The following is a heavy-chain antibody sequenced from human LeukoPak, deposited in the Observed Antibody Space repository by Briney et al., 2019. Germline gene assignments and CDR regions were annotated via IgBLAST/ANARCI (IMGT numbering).Heavy chain of an antibody. Sequence: ASVKDSCKASGYTFTGYYMHWVRQAAGQGLEWMGWMHPNSGNTGYAQKFQGRVTMTRNTSISTAYMELSSLRSEDTAVYYCARPKVSSGWYRGNWFDPWGQGTLVTVSS. J-gene: IGHJ5*02. CDR2: MHPNSGNT. D-gene: IGHD6-19*01. V-gene: IGHV1-8*02. CDR1: GYTFTGYY. CDR3: ARPKVSSGWYRGNWFDP.